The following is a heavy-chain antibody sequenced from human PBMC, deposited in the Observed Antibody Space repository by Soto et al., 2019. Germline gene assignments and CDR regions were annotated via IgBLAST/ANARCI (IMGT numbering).Heavy chain of an antibody. CDR2: IHPGDSDT. J-gene: IGHJ4*01. CDR3: AKASDGGWPYYFDS. Sequence: GESLKISCKGSGYSFTSYWIGWVRQMPGKGLEWMGIIHPGDSDTRYSPSFQGQVTISADKSISTIFLQMNSLRVDDSAVYFCAKASDGGWPYYFDSWGHGTLVTVSS. V-gene: IGHV5-51*01. CDR1: GYSFTSYW. D-gene: IGHD2-15*01.